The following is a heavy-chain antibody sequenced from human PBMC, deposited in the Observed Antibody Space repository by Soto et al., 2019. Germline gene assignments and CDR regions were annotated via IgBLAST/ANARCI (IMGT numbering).Heavy chain of an antibody. CDR2: FDPEDGET. V-gene: IGHV1-24*01. CDR1: GYTLTELS. Sequence: GASVKVSCKVSGYTLTELSMHWVRQAPGKGLEWMGGFDPEDGETIYAQKFQGRVTMTEDTSTDTAYMELSSLRSEDTAVYYCATTPHIVVVTAHSRYYFDYWGQGTLVTVSS. CDR3: ATTPHIVVVTAHSRYYFDY. D-gene: IGHD2-21*02. J-gene: IGHJ4*02.